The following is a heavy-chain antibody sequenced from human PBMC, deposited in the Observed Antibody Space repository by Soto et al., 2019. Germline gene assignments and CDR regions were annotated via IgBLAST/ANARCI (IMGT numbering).Heavy chain of an antibody. D-gene: IGHD6-19*01. CDR2: IDPSDSNT. Sequence: EVQLVQSGAEVKKPGESLSISCKGSGYSFTSYWINWVRQMPGKGLEWLGRIDPSDSNTNYSPSFQGRVTMSTDKSIITAYLQCSRLKASDTAMYYCASVGQWPQFNYFGMDVWGQGTTVTVSS. CDR3: ASVGQWPQFNYFGMDV. J-gene: IGHJ6*02. CDR1: GYSFTSYW. V-gene: IGHV5-10-1*03.